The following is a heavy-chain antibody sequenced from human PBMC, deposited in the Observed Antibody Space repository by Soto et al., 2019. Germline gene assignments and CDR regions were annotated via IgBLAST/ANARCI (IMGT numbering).Heavy chain of an antibody. CDR2: TSAAGGST. J-gene: IGHJ6*03. CDR3: AKRDGDLWSGYSNGHYNYMDV. Sequence: AQLLESGGGLIQPGGSLRLSCAASGFAFNNYAMAWVRQAPGKGLEWVSVTSAAGGSTYYADSVKGRFTVSRDNSENTLFLQMNILRAEDTAEYYCAKRDGDLWSGYSNGHYNYMDVWGKVTTVTVSS. CDR1: GFAFNNYA. D-gene: IGHD3-3*01. V-gene: IGHV3-23*01.